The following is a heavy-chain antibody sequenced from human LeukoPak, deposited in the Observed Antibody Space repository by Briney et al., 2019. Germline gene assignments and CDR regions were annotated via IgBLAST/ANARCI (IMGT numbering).Heavy chain of an antibody. CDR3: AREMGRLVATIFDY. CDR2: IYTSGST. D-gene: IGHD5-12*01. CDR1: GGSISSYY. V-gene: IGHV4-4*07. Sequence: SETLSLTCTVSGGSISSYYWSWIRQPAGKGLEWIGRIYTSGSTNYNPSLKSRVTMSVDTSKNQFSLKLSSVTAADTAVYYCAREMGRLVATIFDYWGQGTLVTVSS. J-gene: IGHJ4*02.